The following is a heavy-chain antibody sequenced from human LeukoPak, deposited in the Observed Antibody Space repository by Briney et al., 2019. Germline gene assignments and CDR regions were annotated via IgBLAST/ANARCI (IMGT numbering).Heavy chain of an antibody. V-gene: IGHV4-30-2*01. D-gene: IGHD6-13*01. CDR3: ARGIAAADD. CDR1: GGSISSGGYS. CDR2: IYHSGST. Sequence: SETLSLTCAVSGGSISSGGYSWSWIRQPPGKGLEWIGYIYHSGSTYYNPSLKSRVTISVDRSKNQFSLKLSSVTAADTAVYYCARGIAAADDWGQGTLVTVSS. J-gene: IGHJ4*02.